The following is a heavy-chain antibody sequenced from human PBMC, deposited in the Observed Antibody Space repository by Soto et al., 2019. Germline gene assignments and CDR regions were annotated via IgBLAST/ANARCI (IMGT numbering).Heavy chain of an antibody. CDR3: VRGSGGLSY. Sequence: LSCAASGFTFSIYSLNWVRQAPGKGLEWVSHISTSSSTVCYADSVKGRFTISRDNAKNSLFLQMNSLRDDDTAVYYCVRGSGGLSYWGQGTLVTVSS. CDR1: GFTFSIYS. CDR2: ISTSSSTV. D-gene: IGHD2-15*01. V-gene: IGHV3-48*02. J-gene: IGHJ4*02.